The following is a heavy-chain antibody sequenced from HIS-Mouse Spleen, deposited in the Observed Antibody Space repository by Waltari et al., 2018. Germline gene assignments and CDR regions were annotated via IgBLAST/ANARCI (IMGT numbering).Heavy chain of an antibody. D-gene: IGHD6-13*01. J-gene: IGHJ2*01. CDR2: IYSGGST. Sequence: EVQLVETGGGLIQPGGSLRLSCAASGFTVSSNYMSWAGRAPGKGLEWVSVIYSGGSTYYADSVKGRFTISRDNSKNTLYLQMNSLRAEDTAVYYCARDHGDSSSWYWYFDLWGRGTLVTVSS. CDR1: GFTVSSNY. CDR3: ARDHGDSSSWYWYFDL. V-gene: IGHV3-53*02.